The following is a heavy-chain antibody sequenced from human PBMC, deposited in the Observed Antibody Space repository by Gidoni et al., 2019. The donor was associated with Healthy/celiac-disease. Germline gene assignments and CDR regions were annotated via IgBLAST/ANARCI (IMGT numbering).Heavy chain of an antibody. CDR3: AKDVASYCTNGVCYPINYYYYGMDV. V-gene: IGHV3-23*01. D-gene: IGHD2-8*01. J-gene: IGHJ6*02. CDR2: ISGSGGST. CDR1: GFRFRISA. Sequence: EVQLLESGGGLVQPGVSLRLSCATSGFRFRISAIRWVRHAPGKGLEWVSAISGSGGSTYYADSVKGRFTISRDNSKNTLYLQMNSLRAEDTAVYYCAKDVASYCTNGVCYPINYYYYGMDVWGQGTTVTVSS.